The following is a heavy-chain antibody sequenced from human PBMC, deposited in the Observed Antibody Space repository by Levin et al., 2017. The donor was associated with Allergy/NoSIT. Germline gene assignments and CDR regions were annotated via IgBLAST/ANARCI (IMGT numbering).Heavy chain of an antibody. CDR1: GGSISSSY. Sequence: SQTLSLTCTVSGGSISSSYWSWIRQPPGKGLEWIGYIYYSGSTNYNPSLKSRVTISVDTSKNQFSLKLSSVTAADTAVYYCARCLVGAPGPFDYWGQGTLVTVSS. D-gene: IGHD1-26*01. J-gene: IGHJ4*02. CDR2: IYYSGST. CDR3: ARCLVGAPGPFDY. V-gene: IGHV4-59*08.